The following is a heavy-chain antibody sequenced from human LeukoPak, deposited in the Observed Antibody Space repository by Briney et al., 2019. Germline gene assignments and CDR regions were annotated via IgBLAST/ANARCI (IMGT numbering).Heavy chain of an antibody. CDR1: GFTFDDYG. J-gene: IGHJ6*03. D-gene: IGHD3-22*01. V-gene: IGHV3-20*04. CDR3: ASIGDSSGYYPFDYMDV. Sequence: GGSLRLSCAASGFTFDDYGMSWVRQAPGKGLEWVSGINWNGGSAGYADSVKGRFTISRDNAKNSLYLQMNSLRAEDTAVYYCASIGDSSGYYPFDYMDVWGKGTTVTVSS. CDR2: INWNGGSA.